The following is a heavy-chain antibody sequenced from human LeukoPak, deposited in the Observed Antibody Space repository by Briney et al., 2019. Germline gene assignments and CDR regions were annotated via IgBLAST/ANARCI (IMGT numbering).Heavy chain of an antibody. Sequence: ASVKVSCKASGYTFTGYYMHWVRQAPGQGLEWMGRINPNSGGTNYAQKFQGKVTMTRDTSISTAYMELSRLRSDDTAVYYCARPPMKSSLRVWFDPWGQGTLVTVSS. CDR2: INPNSGGT. CDR3: ARPPMKSSLRVWFDP. V-gene: IGHV1-2*06. CDR1: GYTFTGYY. J-gene: IGHJ5*02.